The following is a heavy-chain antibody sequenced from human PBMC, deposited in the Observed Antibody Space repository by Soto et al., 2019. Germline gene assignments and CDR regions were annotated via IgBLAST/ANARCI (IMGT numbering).Heavy chain of an antibody. D-gene: IGHD4-17*01. CDR3: ARSTVNDAFDI. CDR1: GGSISSGGYS. J-gene: IGHJ3*02. CDR2: IYHSGST. Sequence: SETLSLTCAVSGGSISSGGYSWSWIRQPPGKGLEWIGYIYHSGSTYYNPSLKSRVTISVDRSKNQFSLKLSSVTAADTAVYYCARSTVNDAFDIWGQGTMVT. V-gene: IGHV4-30-2*01.